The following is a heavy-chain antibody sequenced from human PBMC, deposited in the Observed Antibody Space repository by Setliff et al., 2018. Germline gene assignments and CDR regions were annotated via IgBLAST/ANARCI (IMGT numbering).Heavy chain of an antibody. CDR2: IHASGSP. CDR1: GGSITSGSFY. CDR3: ARDNRARHYMDV. Sequence: PSETLSLTCTVSGGSITSGSFYWSWIRQPAGKKLEWIGRIHASGSPDYNPSFKSRVTISRDTSTNQFSLKLGSVTAADTAVYYCARDNRARHYMDVWGKGTTVTAP. V-gene: IGHV4-61*02. J-gene: IGHJ6*03. D-gene: IGHD3-10*01.